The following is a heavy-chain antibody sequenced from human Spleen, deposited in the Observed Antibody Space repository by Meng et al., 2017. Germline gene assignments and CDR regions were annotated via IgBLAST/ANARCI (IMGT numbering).Heavy chain of an antibody. J-gene: IGHJ4*02. CDR3: AKYSYGLGDYFDY. V-gene: IGHV3-23*04. CDR2: LSGGGFTT. D-gene: IGHD3-10*01. Sequence: GQLVESGGGLVKPGGSLRLSCAASGFFFSDYYMSWIRQAPGKGLEWLAALSGGGFTTYYADSVKGRFTISRHNSKNTLYLQVNSLRAEDTALYYCAKYSYGLGDYFDYWGQGALVTVSS. CDR1: GFFFSDYY.